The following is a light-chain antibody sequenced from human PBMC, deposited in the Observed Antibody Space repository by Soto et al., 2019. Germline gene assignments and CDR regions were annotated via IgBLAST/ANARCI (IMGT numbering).Light chain of an antibody. CDR3: SSHAGRNKYVI. Sequence: QSALTQPASVSGSPGQSITISCTGTSSDVGGHNYVSWYQQHPGKAPKLMIFEVNTRPSGVPDRFSGSRSGNTASLTVSGLQAEDEASYYCSSHAGRNKYVIFGGGTKLTVL. CDR2: EVN. V-gene: IGLV2-8*01. J-gene: IGLJ2*01. CDR1: SSDVGGHNY.